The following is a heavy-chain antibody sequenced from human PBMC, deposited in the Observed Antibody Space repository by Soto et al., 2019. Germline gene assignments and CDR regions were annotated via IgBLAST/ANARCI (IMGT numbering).Heavy chain of an antibody. J-gene: IGHJ4*02. D-gene: IGHD3-16*01. CDR3: ARGIRDRITFGGVMTNPHDY. CDR2: INHSGST. Sequence: SETLSLTCAVYGGSFSGYYWSWIRQPPGKGLEWIGEINHSGSTNYNPSLKSRVTISVDTSKNQFSLKLSSVTAADTAVYYCARGIRDRITFGGVMTNPHDYWGQGTLVTVSS. CDR1: GGSFSGYY. V-gene: IGHV4-34*01.